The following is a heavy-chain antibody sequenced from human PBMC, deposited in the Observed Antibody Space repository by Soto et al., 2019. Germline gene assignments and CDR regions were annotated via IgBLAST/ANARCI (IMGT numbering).Heavy chain of an antibody. CDR2: IYYSGNT. CDR3: ASYGQLVQSFDY. Sequence: SETLSLTCTVSGGSLSSGNYYWSWIRQHPGKGLEWIGYIYYSGNTYYNPSLKSRVTISVDTSKNQFSLKLNSVTAADTAVYFCASYGQLVQSFDYWGQGTLVTVSS. CDR1: GGSLSSGNYY. D-gene: IGHD6-6*01. J-gene: IGHJ4*02. V-gene: IGHV4-31*03.